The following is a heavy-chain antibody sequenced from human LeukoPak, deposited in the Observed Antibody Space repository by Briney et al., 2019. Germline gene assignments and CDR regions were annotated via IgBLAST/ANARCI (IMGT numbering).Heavy chain of an antibody. V-gene: IGHV3-7*03. CDR1: TFTFSSDW. CDR2: IKQDGSQT. D-gene: IGHD6-19*01. CDR3: AKDVGYSSGWYNFDY. Sequence: QTGGSLRLSCAASTFTFSSDWMSWVRQAPGKGLEWVAIIKQDGSQTYYVDSVKGRFTISRDNAQNSLYLQMNSLRAEDTAVYYCAKDVGYSSGWYNFDYWGQGTLVTVSS. J-gene: IGHJ4*02.